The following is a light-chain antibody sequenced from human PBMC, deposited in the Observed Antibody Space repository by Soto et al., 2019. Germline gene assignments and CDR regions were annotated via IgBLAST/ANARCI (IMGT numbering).Light chain of an antibody. CDR1: QSISRY. V-gene: IGKV1-39*01. CDR2: AAS. CDR3: QQSYSSPLT. J-gene: IGKJ4*01. Sequence: EIQMTQSPSSLSASVGDRVTITCRASQSISRYLNWYQETPRKAPKLLIYAASSLHSGVPSRFSGSGSETDFTLTIRGLQPEDFATYYCQQSYSSPLTFGGGTKVDIK.